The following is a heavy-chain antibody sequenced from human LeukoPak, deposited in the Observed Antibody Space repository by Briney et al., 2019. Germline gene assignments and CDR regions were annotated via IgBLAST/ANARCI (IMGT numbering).Heavy chain of an antibody. J-gene: IGHJ4*02. CDR1: GDSVSNNIAT. D-gene: IGHD3-10*01. CDR3: VRDSDDYYWALDF. Sequence: SQTLSLTCAISGDSVSNNIATWNWVRQSPSRGLEWLGRTYYRSRWGNDYAISVKGRITINPGTSRNQFSLQLNSVTPEDTAVYYCVRDSDDYYWALDFWGQGTPATVSS. V-gene: IGHV6-1*01. CDR2: TYYRSRWGN.